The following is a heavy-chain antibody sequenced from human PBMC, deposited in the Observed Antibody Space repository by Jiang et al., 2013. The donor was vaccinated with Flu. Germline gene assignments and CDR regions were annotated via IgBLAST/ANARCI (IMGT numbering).Heavy chain of an antibody. CDR1: GFTFSNAW. CDR3: ATKRPFCGGGYCFPAG. Sequence: LSCAASGFTFSNAWMSWVRQAPGKGLEWVSSISSTGASTSYADSVKGRFTISRDNSKNTLSLQMNSLRAEDTALYYCATKRPFCGGGYCFPAGWGQGTLVIVSS. V-gene: IGHV3-23*01. CDR2: ISSTGAST. J-gene: IGHJ4*02. D-gene: IGHD2-21*02.